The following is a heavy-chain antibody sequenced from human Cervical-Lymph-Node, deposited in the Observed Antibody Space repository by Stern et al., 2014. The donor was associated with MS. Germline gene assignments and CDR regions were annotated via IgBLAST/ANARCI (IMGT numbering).Heavy chain of an antibody. CDR3: ARDGIVVAISGAFDI. D-gene: IGHD2-21*01. Sequence: QMQLVQSGAEVKKPGASVKISCQASGYSFTSYSLHWVRLAPGHGLEWMGTVDPSDGSTSYPQKFQGRVTMTRDTSTSTVYMELSSLRSEDTAVYHCARDGIVVAISGAFDIWGQGTMVTVSS. J-gene: IGHJ3*02. CDR2: VDPSDGST. CDR1: GYSFTSYS. V-gene: IGHV1-46*01.